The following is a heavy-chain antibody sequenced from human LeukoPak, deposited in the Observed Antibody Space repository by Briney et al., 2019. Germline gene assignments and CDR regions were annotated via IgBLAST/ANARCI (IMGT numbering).Heavy chain of an antibody. Sequence: GGSLRLSCTASGFTFSDYSMNWVRQAPGKGLQWVASVNTVSSYIYYADSMRGRFTISRDNAKNSLFLQMNSLRAEDTAVYYCARLRRNSDRSDFFYYYDHWGQGTLVTVSS. J-gene: IGHJ4*02. V-gene: IGHV3-21*01. CDR3: ARLRRNSDRSDFFYYYDH. CDR1: GFTFSDYS. CDR2: VNTVSSYI. D-gene: IGHD3-22*01.